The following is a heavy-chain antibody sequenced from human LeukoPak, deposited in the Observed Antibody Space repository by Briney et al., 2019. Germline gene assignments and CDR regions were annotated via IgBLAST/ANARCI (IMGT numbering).Heavy chain of an antibody. V-gene: IGHV3-23*01. Sequence: GGSLRLSCAASGFTFSNYMMHWVRQAPGKGLEWVSTIYDDNTYYADSVKGRFAIPTDNSKNTLYLQMNSLRVEDTAVYFCAARKVRGVWFYLDYWGQGTLVTVSS. J-gene: IGHJ4*02. CDR3: AARKVRGVWFYLDY. CDR1: GFTFSNYM. CDR2: IYDDNT. D-gene: IGHD3-10*01.